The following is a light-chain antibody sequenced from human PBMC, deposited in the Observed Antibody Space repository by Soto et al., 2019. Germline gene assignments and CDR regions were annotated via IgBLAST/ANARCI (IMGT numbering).Light chain of an antibody. V-gene: IGKV1-8*01. CDR2: AAS. Sequence: AIRMTQSPSSLSASTGDRVTITCRASQGISSYLAWYQQKPGKAPKLLIYAASTLQSGAPSRFSGSGSGTDFTLTISSLQPEDFATYYRQQSYSTPTFGQGTRLENK. CDR1: QGISSY. J-gene: IGKJ5*01. CDR3: QQSYSTPT.